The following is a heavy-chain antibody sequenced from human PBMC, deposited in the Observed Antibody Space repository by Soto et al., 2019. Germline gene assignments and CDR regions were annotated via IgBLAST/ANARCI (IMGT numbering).Heavy chain of an antibody. Sequence: EVQLLESGGGLVQPGESLRLSCAASGFIFSDYAMAWVRQGPGKGLEWVSTISSGSVNTHYADSVKGRFTISRNDLENTLYLQLTSLRAEDTALYYCARDVGGYNAMFDYWGQGTQVTVSS. V-gene: IGHV3-23*01. CDR2: ISSGSVNT. CDR1: GFIFSDYA. CDR3: ARDVGGYNAMFDY. D-gene: IGHD5-12*01. J-gene: IGHJ4*02.